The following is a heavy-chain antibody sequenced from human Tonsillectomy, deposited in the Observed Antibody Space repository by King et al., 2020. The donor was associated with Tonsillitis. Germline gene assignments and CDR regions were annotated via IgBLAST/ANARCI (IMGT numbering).Heavy chain of an antibody. CDR2: INPSGGST. CDR3: ARTTVTPFLFCDYYYGMDV. D-gene: IGHD4-11*01. Sequence: VQLVESGAEVKKPGASVKVSCKASGYTFTSYYMHWVRQAPGQGLEWMGIINPSGGSTSYAQKFQGRVTMTRDTSTSTVYMELSSLRSEDTAVYYCARTTVTPFLFCDYYYGMDVWGQGTTVTVSS. V-gene: IGHV1-46*01. J-gene: IGHJ6*02. CDR1: GYTFTSYY.